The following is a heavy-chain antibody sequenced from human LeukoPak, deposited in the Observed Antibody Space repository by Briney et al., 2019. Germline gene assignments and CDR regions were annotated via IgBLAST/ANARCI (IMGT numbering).Heavy chain of an antibody. CDR1: GGTFSSYA. V-gene: IGHV1-69*04. Sequence: GASVKVSCKASGGTFSSYAISWVRQAPGQGLEWMGRIIPILGIANCAQKFQGRVTITADKSTSTAYMELSSLRSEDTAVYYCARVPDIVGGRESYYYYGMDVWGQGTTVTVSS. CDR2: IIPILGIA. J-gene: IGHJ6*02. D-gene: IGHD2-15*01. CDR3: ARVPDIVGGRESYYYYGMDV.